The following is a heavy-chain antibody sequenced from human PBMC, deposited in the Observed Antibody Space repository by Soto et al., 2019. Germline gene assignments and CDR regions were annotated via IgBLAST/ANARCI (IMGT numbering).Heavy chain of an antibody. V-gene: IGHV4-61*01. CDR1: GGSVSSGSYY. CDR2: IYYSGST. D-gene: IGHD3-3*01. CDR3: ARISTYDFWSGYYRENWFDP. Sequence: SETLSLTCTVSGGSVSSGSYYWSWIRQPPGKGLEWIGYIYYSGSTNYNPSLKSRVTISVDTSKNQFSLKLSSVTAADTAVYYCARISTYDFWSGYYRENWFDPWGQGTLVTVSS. J-gene: IGHJ5*02.